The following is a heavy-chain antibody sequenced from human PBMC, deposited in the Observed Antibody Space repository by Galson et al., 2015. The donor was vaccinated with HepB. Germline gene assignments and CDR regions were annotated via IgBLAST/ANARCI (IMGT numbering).Heavy chain of an antibody. J-gene: IGHJ6*02. CDR3: ARGSQLVTNYYYTIVV. V-gene: IGHV3-33*01. CDR2: IWYDGSKK. D-gene: IGHD6-6*01. Sequence: SMRLSCAVSGFTFSSYGRHWVRQAPGKGLEWVALIWYDGSKKYYGDSVKGRFTISRDNSKNTLTLQMNSLRAEDTAVYYCARGSQLVTNYYYTIVVWGQGTTVTVSS. CDR1: GFTFSSYG.